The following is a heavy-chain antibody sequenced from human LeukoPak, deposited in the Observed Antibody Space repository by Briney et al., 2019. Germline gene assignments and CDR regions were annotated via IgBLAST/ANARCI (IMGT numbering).Heavy chain of an antibody. CDR1: GFTFSNYG. J-gene: IGHJ1*01. Sequence: GGSLRLSCAASGFTFSNYGMHWVRLAPGKGLEWVAVIWYGGSNKYYADSVKGRFTISRDNSKNTLYLQMNSLRAEDTAVYYCARGDYYDSSGYSQYFQHWGQGTLVTVSS. D-gene: IGHD3-22*01. CDR3: ARGDYYDSSGYSQYFQH. CDR2: IWYGGSNK. V-gene: IGHV3-33*01.